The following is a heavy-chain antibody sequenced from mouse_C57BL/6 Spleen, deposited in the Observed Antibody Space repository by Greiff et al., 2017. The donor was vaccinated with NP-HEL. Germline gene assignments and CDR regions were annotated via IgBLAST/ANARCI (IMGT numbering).Heavy chain of an antibody. Sequence: EVQLQQSGPELVKPGASVKIPCKASGYTFTDYNMDWVKQSHGKSLEWIGDINPNNGGTIYNQKFTGKATLTVDKSSSTAYMELRSLTSEDTAVYYCARDYYGSNWYFDGWGTGTTVTVAS. CDR1: GYTFTDYN. V-gene: IGHV1-18*01. CDR3: ARDYYGSNWYFDG. J-gene: IGHJ1*03. D-gene: IGHD1-1*01. CDR2: INPNNGGT.